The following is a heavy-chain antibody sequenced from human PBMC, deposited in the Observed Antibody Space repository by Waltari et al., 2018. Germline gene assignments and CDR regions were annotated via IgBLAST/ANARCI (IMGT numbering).Heavy chain of an antibody. CDR2: IIPIFGTA. CDR3: ARDYAYCGGDCYSADSLGFDY. Sequence: QVQLVQSGAEVKKPGSSVKVSCKASGGTFSSYAISWVRQAPGQGLEWMGGIIPIFGTANYAQKFQGRVTITADESTSTAYMELSSLRSEDTAVYYCARDYAYCGGDCYSADSLGFDYWGQGTLVTVSS. V-gene: IGHV1-69*01. CDR1: GGTFSSYA. J-gene: IGHJ4*02. D-gene: IGHD2-21*02.